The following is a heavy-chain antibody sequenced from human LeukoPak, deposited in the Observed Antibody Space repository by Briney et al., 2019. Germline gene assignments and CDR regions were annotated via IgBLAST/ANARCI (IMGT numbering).Heavy chain of an antibody. Sequence: PGGSLRLSSAASGFTFDDYAMHWVRQAPGKGLEWVSGISWNSGSIGYADSVKGRFTISRDNAKNSLYLQMNSLRAEDMALYYCAKSICSSTSCYLGYWGQGTLVTVSS. D-gene: IGHD2-2*01. J-gene: IGHJ4*02. CDR3: AKSICSSTSCYLGY. V-gene: IGHV3-9*03. CDR1: GFTFDDYA. CDR2: ISWNSGSI.